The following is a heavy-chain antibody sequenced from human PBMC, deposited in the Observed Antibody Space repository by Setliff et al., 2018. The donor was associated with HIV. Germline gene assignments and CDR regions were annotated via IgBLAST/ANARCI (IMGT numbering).Heavy chain of an antibody. CDR1: GGSISSHY. Sequence: PSETLSLTCPVAGGSISSHYWSWIRQPPGKGLEWIGYIYYSGSTTYNPSLKSRVTISVDTSKNQFSLKLSAVTAADTAVYYCARELRVTGIYYYYYMDVWGKGTTVTVSS. V-gene: IGHV4-59*11. CDR3: ARELRVTGIYYYYYMDV. CDR2: IYYSGST. D-gene: IGHD4-4*01. J-gene: IGHJ6*03.